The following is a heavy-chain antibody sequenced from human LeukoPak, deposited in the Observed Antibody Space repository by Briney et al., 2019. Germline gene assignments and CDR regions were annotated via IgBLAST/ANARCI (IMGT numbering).Heavy chain of an antibody. CDR2: ISNSGSTI. D-gene: IGHD3-22*01. J-gene: IGHJ4*02. V-gene: IGHV3-48*01. CDR1: GFTFGSYS. CDR3: ARDEGRYYDSSGPGY. Sequence: GGSLRLSCAASGFTFGSYSLNWVRQAPGKGLEWISYISNSGSTIYYADSVKGRFTISRDNAKNSLYLQMNSLRAEDTAVYYCARDEGRYYDSSGPGYWGQGTLVTVSS.